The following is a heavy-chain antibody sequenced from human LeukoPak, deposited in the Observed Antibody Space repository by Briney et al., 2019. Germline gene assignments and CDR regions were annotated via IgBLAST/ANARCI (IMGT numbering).Heavy chain of an antibody. J-gene: IGHJ4*02. D-gene: IGHD3-22*01. V-gene: IGHV1-2*02. Sequence: GASVKVSRKASGYTFTGYYMHWVRQAPGQGLEWMGWINPNSGGTNYAQKFQGRVTMTRDTSISTAYMELSRLRSDDTAVYYCASEYYYDSSGYSSGGDYWGQGTLVTVSS. CDR1: GYTFTGYY. CDR2: INPNSGGT. CDR3: ASEYYYDSSGYSSGGDY.